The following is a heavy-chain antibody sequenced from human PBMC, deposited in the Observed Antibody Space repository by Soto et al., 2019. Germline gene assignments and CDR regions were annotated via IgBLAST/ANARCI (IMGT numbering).Heavy chain of an antibody. D-gene: IGHD2-15*01. CDR1: GFTFDDYA. V-gene: IGHV3-9*01. J-gene: IGHJ4*02. CDR3: AKDIRRVCSGGSCYCFDY. CDR2: ISWNSGSI. Sequence: EVQLVESGGGLVQPGRSLRLSCAASGFTFDDYAMHWVRQAPGKGLEWVSGISWNSGSIGYADSVKGRFTISRDNAKNSLYLQMNSLRAEDTALYYCAKDIRRVCSGGSCYCFDYWGQGTLVTVSS.